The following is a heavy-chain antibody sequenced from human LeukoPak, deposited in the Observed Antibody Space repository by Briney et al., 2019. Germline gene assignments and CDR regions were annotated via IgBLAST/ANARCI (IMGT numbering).Heavy chain of an antibody. CDR2: ISYDGSNK. Sequence: PGGSLRLSCAASGFTFSSYAMHWVRQAPGKGLEWVAVISYDGSNKYYADSVKGRFTISRDNSKNTLYLQMNSLRAEDTAVYYCARGRMATIDYYYDMDVWGQGTTVTVSS. J-gene: IGHJ6*02. D-gene: IGHD5-24*01. V-gene: IGHV3-30*04. CDR1: GFTFSSYA. CDR3: ARGRMATIDYYYDMDV.